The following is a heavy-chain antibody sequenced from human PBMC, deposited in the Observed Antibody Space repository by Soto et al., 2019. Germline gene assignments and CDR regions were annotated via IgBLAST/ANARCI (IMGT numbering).Heavy chain of an antibody. J-gene: IGHJ6*02. V-gene: IGHV3-33*01. CDR1: GFTFSSYG. CDR3: ARGAPGWELVNYYGMDV. Sequence: PGGSLRLSCAVSGFTFSSYGMHWVRQAPGKGLEWVAVIWYDGSNKYYADSVKGRFTISRDNSKNTLYLQMNSLRAEDTAVYYCARGAPGWELVNYYGMDVWGQGTTVTVSS. D-gene: IGHD1-26*01. CDR2: IWYDGSNK.